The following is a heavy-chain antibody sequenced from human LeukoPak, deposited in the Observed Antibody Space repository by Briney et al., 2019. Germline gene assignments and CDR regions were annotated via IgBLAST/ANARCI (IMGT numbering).Heavy chain of an antibody. J-gene: IGHJ5*02. Sequence: GGSLRLSCAASGFTFSSYAMSWVRQAPGKGLEWVSAISGSGGTTYYADSVKGRFTISRDNTKNTLYLQMNRLRAEDTAVYYCAKSATGTTSNWFDPWGQGTLVTVSS. V-gene: IGHV3-23*01. CDR2: ISGSGGTT. CDR1: GFTFSSYA. CDR3: AKSATGTTSNWFDP. D-gene: IGHD1-7*01.